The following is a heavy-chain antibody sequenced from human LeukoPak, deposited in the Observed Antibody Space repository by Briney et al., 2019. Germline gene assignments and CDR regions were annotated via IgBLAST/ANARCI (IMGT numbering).Heavy chain of an antibody. V-gene: IGHV4-34*01. Sequence: SETLSLTCAVYGGSFSGHYWSWIRQPPGKGLEWIGEINHSGSTNYNPSLKSRVTISVDTSKNQFSLKLSSVTAADTAVYYCARISGSYRYPFDYWGQGTLVTVSS. CDR2: INHSGST. CDR3: ARISGSYRYPFDY. D-gene: IGHD1-26*01. CDR1: GGSFSGHY. J-gene: IGHJ4*02.